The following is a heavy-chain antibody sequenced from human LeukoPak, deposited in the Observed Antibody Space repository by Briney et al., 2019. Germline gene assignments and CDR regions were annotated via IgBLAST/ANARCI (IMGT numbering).Heavy chain of an antibody. V-gene: IGHV3-30*18. CDR1: GFTFSSYG. J-gene: IGHJ4*02. D-gene: IGHD3-3*01. CDR2: ISYDGSNK. CDR3: AKDLNDFWSGSQVGY. Sequence: PGGSLKLSCAASGFTFSSYGMHWVRQAPGKGLEWVAVISYDGSNKYYADSVKGRFTISRDNSENTLYLQMNSLRAEDTAVYYCAKDLNDFWSGSQVGYWGQGTLVTVSS.